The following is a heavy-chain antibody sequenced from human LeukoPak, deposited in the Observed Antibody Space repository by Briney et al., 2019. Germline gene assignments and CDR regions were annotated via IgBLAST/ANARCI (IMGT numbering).Heavy chain of an antibody. D-gene: IGHD1-14*01. CDR1: GGSISSHY. Sequence: SETLSLTCTVSGGSISSHYWSWIRQPPGKGLEWIGYIYYSVSTNYNPSLKSRVNISVDTSKTQFSLKLSSVTAADTAVYYCARDRTDPNPREYDAFDIWGQGTMVTVSS. CDR3: ARDRTDPNPREYDAFDI. J-gene: IGHJ3*02. V-gene: IGHV4-59*11. CDR2: IYYSVST.